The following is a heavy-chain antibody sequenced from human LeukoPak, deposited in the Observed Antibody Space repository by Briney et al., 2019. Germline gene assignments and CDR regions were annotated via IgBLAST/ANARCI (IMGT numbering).Heavy chain of an antibody. Sequence: SETLSLTCTVSGGSISSSSYYWGWIRQPPGKGLEWIGSIYYSGSTYYNPSLKSRVTISVDTSKNQFSLKLSSVTAADTAVYYCARPSTYRRQRADAFDIWGQGTMVTVSS. D-gene: IGHD1-1*01. CDR1: GGSISSSSYY. CDR3: ARPSTYRRQRADAFDI. V-gene: IGHV4-39*01. J-gene: IGHJ3*02. CDR2: IYYSGST.